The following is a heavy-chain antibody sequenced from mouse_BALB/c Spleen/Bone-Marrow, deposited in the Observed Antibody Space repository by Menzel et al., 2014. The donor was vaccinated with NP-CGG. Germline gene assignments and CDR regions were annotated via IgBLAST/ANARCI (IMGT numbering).Heavy chain of an antibody. CDR1: SYTFTDYA. CDR2: ISAYYGNA. D-gene: IGHD2-14*01. CDR3: TRGGRYDEVAY. Sequence: VKLMESGPELARPGVSVKISCKGSSYTFTDYAMHWVKQSHAKSLEWIGVISAYYGNANYNQKFKGEATMTVDKSSSTAYMELARLTSEDSAVYYCTRGGRYDEVAYWGQGTLVTVSA. J-gene: IGHJ3*01. V-gene: IGHV1-67*01.